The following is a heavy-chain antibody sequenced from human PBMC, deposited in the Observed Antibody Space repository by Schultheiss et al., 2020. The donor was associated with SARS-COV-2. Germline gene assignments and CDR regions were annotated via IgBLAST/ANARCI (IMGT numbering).Heavy chain of an antibody. CDR2: IYYSGST. J-gene: IGHJ6*04. CDR1: GGSISSYY. CDR3: ARASGSYYYYGMDV. V-gene: IGHV4-59*01. D-gene: IGHD1-26*01. Sequence: SQTLSLTCTVSGGSISSYYWSWIRQPPGKGLEWIGYIYYSGSTNYNPSLKSRVTISVDTSKNQFSLKLSSVTAADTAVYYCARASGSYYYYGMDVWGKGTPVTVSS.